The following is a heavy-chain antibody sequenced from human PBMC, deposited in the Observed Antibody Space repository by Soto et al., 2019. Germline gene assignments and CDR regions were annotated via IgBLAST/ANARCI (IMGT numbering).Heavy chain of an antibody. CDR1: GGSISSGGYY. CDR3: ARTLGVVVPAAIHGMDV. D-gene: IGHD2-2*01. J-gene: IGHJ6*02. CDR2: IYYSGST. Sequence: SETLSLTCTVSGGSISSGGYYWSWIRQHPGKGLEWIGYIYYSGSTYYNPSLKSRVTISVDTSKNQFSLKLSSVTAADTAVYYCARTLGVVVPAAIHGMDVWGQGATVTVSS. V-gene: IGHV4-31*03.